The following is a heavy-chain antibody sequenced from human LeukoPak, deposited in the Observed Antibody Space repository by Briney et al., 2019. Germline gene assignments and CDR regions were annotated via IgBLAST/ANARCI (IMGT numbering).Heavy chain of an antibody. CDR3: ARDSGFSGTQRGEY. V-gene: IGHV3-30*04. J-gene: IGHJ4*02. CDR2: ISYDGSNK. CDR1: GFTFSSYA. D-gene: IGHD3/OR15-3a*01. Sequence: GGSLRLSCAASGFTFSSYAMHWVRQAPGKGLEWVAVISYDGSNKYYADSVKDRFTISRDNSKNTLYLQMNSLRAEDTAVFYCARDSGFSGTQRGEYWGQGTLVTVSS.